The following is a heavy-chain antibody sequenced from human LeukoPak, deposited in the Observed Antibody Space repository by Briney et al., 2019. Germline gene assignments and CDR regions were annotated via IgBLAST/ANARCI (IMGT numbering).Heavy chain of an antibody. J-gene: IGHJ4*02. V-gene: IGHV3-13*01. CDR1: GFTFSSYD. D-gene: IGHD2-21*02. CDR3: VALGDRIY. Sequence: GGSLRLSCAASGFTFSSYDMHWVRQATGKGLEWVSAISAAGDTYYLDPVKGRFTISRENAKNSLYPQMNSLRAGDTAVYYCVALGDRIYWGQGTLVTVSS. CDR2: ISAAGDT.